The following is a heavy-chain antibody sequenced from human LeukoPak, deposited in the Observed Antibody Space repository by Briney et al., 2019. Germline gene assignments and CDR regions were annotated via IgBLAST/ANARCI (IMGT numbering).Heavy chain of an antibody. D-gene: IGHD3-22*01. J-gene: IGHJ6*02. CDR3: AKDFHYYGLYPGMDV. CDR1: GFTFSSYG. V-gene: IGHV3-30*02. Sequence: GGSLRLSCVASGFTFSSYGMHWARQAPGKGLEWVAFIRYDGSNKYYADSVKGRFTISRDNSKNTLYLQMNSLRAEDTAVYYCAKDFHYYGLYPGMDVWGQGTTVTVSS. CDR2: IRYDGSNK.